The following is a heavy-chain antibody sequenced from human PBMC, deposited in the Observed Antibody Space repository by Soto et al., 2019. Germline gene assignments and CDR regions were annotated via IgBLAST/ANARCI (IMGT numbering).Heavy chain of an antibody. D-gene: IGHD3-16*01. Sequence: QITLKESGPTLVRPTQTLTLTYTVSGFSLDTWGVGVGWIRRPPGKAPEWLALIYWDDDKRYSPSLKNRLTITKDTSKNQVVLTVTNMDPVDTVTYYCARALGSWGSYYFDHWGQGTLVTVSS. V-gene: IGHV2-5*02. CDR2: IYWDDDK. CDR1: GFSLDTWGVG. J-gene: IGHJ4*02. CDR3: ARALGSWGSYYFDH.